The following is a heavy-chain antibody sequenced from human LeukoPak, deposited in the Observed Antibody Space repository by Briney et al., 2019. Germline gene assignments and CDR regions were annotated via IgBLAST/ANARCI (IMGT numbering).Heavy chain of an antibody. J-gene: IGHJ4*02. CDR1: GGTFSSYA. CDR3: ARDRAGTTSFDY. D-gene: IGHD1-7*01. V-gene: IGHV1-69*01. Sequence: SVKVSCKASGGTFSSYAISWVRQAPGQGLEWMGGIIPIFGTANYAQKFQGRVTITADESTSTAYMELSSLRSEDTAVYYCARDRAGTTSFDYWGQGTLVTVSS. CDR2: IIPIFGTA.